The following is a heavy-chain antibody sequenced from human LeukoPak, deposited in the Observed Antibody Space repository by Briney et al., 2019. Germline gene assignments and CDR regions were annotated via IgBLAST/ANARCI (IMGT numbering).Heavy chain of an antibody. V-gene: IGHV3-11*01. CDR3: ARVHPFTYQNYMDV. D-gene: IGHD2-2*01. J-gene: IGHJ6*03. Sequence: PGGSLRLSCAASGFTFSDYYMSWIRQAPGKGLEWISYISSSSYTIHYADSVKGRFTISRDNAQKSLYLQMNSLRAEDTAVYYCARVHPFTYQNYMDVWGKGTTVTISS. CDR2: ISSSSYTI. CDR1: GFTFSDYY.